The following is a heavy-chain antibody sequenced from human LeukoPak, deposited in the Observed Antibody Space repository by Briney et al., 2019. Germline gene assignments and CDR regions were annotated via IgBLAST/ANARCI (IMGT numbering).Heavy chain of an antibody. J-gene: IGHJ4*02. Sequence: SETLSLTCTVSGASIRSGDYYWSWIRQPPGKGLEWIGYIYDSGSTYYNPSLKSRVTISVDTSKNQFSLKLSSVTAADTAVYYCARVLGSSPTAFVYWGQGTLVTVSS. CDR2: IYDSGST. CDR1: GASIRSGDYY. V-gene: IGHV4-30-4*02. CDR3: ARVLGSSPTAFVY. D-gene: IGHD6-6*01.